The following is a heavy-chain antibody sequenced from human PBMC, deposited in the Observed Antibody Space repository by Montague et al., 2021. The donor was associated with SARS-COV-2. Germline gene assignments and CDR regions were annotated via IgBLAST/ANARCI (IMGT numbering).Heavy chain of an antibody. CDR1: GASISSYC. V-gene: IGHV4-59*01. J-gene: IGHJ4*02. Sequence: SETLSLTCTVSGASISSYCWSWIRQPPGKGLEWIGYICYSGSTNYINYNPSLRGRVTISVDTSENQFSLKLNSVTAADAAVYYCAQRLVRGAPFDYWGQGTLVTVSS. D-gene: IGHD3-10*01. CDR3: AQRLVRGAPFDY. CDR2: ICYSGSTNYI.